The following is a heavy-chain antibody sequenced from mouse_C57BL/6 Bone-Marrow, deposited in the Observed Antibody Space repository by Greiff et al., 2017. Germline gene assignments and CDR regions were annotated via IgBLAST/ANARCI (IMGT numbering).Heavy chain of an antibody. V-gene: IGHV1-66*01. J-gene: IGHJ4*01. D-gene: IGHD2-12*01. CDR1: GYSFTSYY. CDR3: ARECYDVPYAMDY. Sequence: QVQLQQSGPELVKPGASVKISCKASGYSFTSYYIHWVKQRPGQGLEWIGWIYPGSGNTKYNEKFKGKATLTADTSSSTAYMQLSSLTSEDSAVYYCARECYDVPYAMDYWGQGTSVTVSS. CDR2: IYPGSGNT.